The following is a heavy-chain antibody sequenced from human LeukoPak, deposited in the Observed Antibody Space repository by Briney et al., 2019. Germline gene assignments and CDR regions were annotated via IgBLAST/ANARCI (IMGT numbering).Heavy chain of an antibody. D-gene: IGHD3-10*01. CDR3: ARDRQAWFSGDGMGV. V-gene: IGHV3-21*01. CDR2: ISSSGAYI. J-gene: IGHJ6*02. CDR1: EFTFSSYN. Sequence: PGGSLRLSCAASEFTFSSYNMNWVRQAPGKGLEWVSSISSSGAYIYYADSVKGRFTISRDNAKNSLYLQMNSLRPEDTAVYYCARDRQAWFSGDGMGVWGQGTTVTVSS.